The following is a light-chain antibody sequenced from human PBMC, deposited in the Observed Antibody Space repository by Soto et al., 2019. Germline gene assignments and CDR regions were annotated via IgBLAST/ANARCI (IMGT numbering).Light chain of an antibody. CDR1: SSDIGSYDY. Sequence: QSVLTQPASVSGSPGQSIAISCTGTSSDIGSYDYVSWYQQHPGKAPKLLIYDVNNRPSGVSDRFSGSKSGNTASLTISGLQPDDEADYYCSSYTTSSTVLFGGGTQLTVL. CDR3: SSYTTSSTVL. V-gene: IGLV2-14*03. CDR2: DVN. J-gene: IGLJ2*01.